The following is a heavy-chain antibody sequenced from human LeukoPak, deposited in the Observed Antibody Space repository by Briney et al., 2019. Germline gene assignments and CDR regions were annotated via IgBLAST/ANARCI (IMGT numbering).Heavy chain of an antibody. D-gene: IGHD6-13*01. V-gene: IGHV1-46*01. Sequence: ASVKVSCKASGYTFTRYDMHWVPQAPGQGLEWMGIINPSGGSTSYAQIFQGRVTMTRDTSTSTVYMGLSSLRSEDTAVYYCARGGSSWYRGSFQHWGQGTLVTVSS. J-gene: IGHJ1*01. CDR3: ARGGSSWYRGSFQH. CDR1: GYTFTRYD. CDR2: INPSGGST.